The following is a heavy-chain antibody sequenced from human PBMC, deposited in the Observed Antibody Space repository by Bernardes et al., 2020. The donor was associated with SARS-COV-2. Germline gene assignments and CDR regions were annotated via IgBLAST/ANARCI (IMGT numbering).Heavy chain of an antibody. V-gene: IGHV3-21*01. J-gene: IGHJ6*03. D-gene: IGHD4-4*01. CDR2: ISSSSSYI. Sequence: GGSLRLSCAASGFTFSSYSMNWVRQAPGKGLEWVSSISSSSSYIYYADSVKGRFTISRDNAKNSLYLQMNSLRAEDTAVYYCARDLVTVTGSYYYYYYMDVWGKGTTVTVSS. CDR1: GFTFSSYS. CDR3: ARDLVTVTGSYYYYYYMDV.